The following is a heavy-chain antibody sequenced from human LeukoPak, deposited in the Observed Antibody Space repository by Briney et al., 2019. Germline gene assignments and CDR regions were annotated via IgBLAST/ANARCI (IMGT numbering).Heavy chain of an antibody. J-gene: IGHJ4*02. V-gene: IGHV4-59*13. CDR2: MYYSAST. CDR1: GSSISSYF. CDR3: ARIYGASDSALDY. Sequence: SETLSLTCSVSGSSISSYFWTWIRQPPGKGLESIAYMYYSASTNYNPSLKSRVTISIDTSKNQLSLKLRSVTAADTAVYHCARIYGASDSALDYWGQGTLVTVSS. D-gene: IGHD5-12*01.